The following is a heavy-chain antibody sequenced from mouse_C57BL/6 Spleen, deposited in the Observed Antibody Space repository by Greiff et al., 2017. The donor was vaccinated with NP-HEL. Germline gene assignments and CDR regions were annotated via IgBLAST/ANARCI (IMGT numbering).Heavy chain of an antibody. Sequence: EVQRVESGEGLVKPGGSLKLSCAASGFTFSSYAMSWVRQTPEKRLEWVAYISSGGDYIYYADTVKGRFTISRDNARNTLYLQMSSLKSEDTAMYYCTRVLTGTSFDYWGQGTTLTVSS. CDR2: ISSGGDYI. CDR3: TRVLTGTSFDY. J-gene: IGHJ2*01. D-gene: IGHD4-1*01. CDR1: GFTFSSYA. V-gene: IGHV5-9-1*02.